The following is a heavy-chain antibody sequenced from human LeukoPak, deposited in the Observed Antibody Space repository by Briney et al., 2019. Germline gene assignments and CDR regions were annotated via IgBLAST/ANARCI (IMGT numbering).Heavy chain of an antibody. CDR1: GGSIHSGPYY. D-gene: IGHD1-26*01. CDR2: MYYRGST. V-gene: IGHV4-39*07. J-gene: IGHJ4*02. Sequence: SETLSLTCTVSGGSIHSGPYYWGWIRQPPGKGLEWIGSMYYRGSTYHNPSLKSRVTISVDTSKNQFSLKLSSVTAADTAVYYCATTTIRLGYWGQGTLVTVSS. CDR3: ATTTIRLGY.